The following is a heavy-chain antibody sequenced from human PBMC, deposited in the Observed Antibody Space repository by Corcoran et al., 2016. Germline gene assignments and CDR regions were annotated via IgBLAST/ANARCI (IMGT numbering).Heavy chain of an antibody. CDR2: INPSGGST. V-gene: IGHV1-46*01. J-gene: IGHJ4*02. CDR3: ARTMTTVTGIDY. D-gene: IGHD4-17*01. CDR1: GYTFTSYY. Sequence: QVQLVQSGAEVKKPGASVKVSCKASGYTFTSYYMHWVRQAPGQGLEWMGIINPSGGSTSYAQKFQGRVTMTRDTSTSTDYMELSSLGSEDTDVYYCARTMTTVTGIDYWGQGTLVTVSS.